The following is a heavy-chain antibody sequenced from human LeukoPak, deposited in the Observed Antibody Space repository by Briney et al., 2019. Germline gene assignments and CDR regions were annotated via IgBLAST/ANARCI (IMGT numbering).Heavy chain of an antibody. V-gene: IGHV1-8*01. CDR3: ARLGGSGWYGFVY. J-gene: IGHJ4*02. CDR1: GYTFTRYV. Sequence: GASVKVSCEASGYTFTRYVINWVRQALGQGLEWMGWMNHKSGNTGYAQKFQGRVTMTRNTSINTAYMELSSLRSEDTAVYYCARLGGSGWYGFVYWGQGTLVTVSS. D-gene: IGHD6-19*01. CDR2: MNHKSGNT.